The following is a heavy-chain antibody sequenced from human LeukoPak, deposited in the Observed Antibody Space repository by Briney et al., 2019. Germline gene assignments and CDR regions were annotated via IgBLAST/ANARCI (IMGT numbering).Heavy chain of an antibody. D-gene: IGHD3-9*01. V-gene: IGHV1-3*01. Sequence: ASVKVSCKASGYTFTSYAVHWVRQAPGQRLEWMGWINGGSGNTKYSQKFQGRVTITRDTSASTAYMELSSLRSEDTAVYYCTRGYGILAGYMSWYYFDYWGQGTLVTVSS. J-gene: IGHJ4*02. CDR2: INGGSGNT. CDR3: TRGYGILAGYMSWYYFDY. CDR1: GYTFTSYA.